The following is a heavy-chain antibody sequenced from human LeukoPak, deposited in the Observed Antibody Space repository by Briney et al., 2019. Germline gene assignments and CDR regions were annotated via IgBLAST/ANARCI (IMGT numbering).Heavy chain of an antibody. CDR2: IDNSGRTT. CDR3: AKGLGFLPQFDY. D-gene: IGHD6-19*01. Sequence: GGSLRLSCVLSGFTFNTEAMTWVRQAPGKGLEWVSTIDNSGRTTYYADSVKGRFTISRDNSKNTVYLQLNNLRAEDTALYFCAKGLGFLPQFDYWGQGTLVAVSS. CDR1: GFTFNTEA. V-gene: IGHV3-23*01. J-gene: IGHJ4*02.